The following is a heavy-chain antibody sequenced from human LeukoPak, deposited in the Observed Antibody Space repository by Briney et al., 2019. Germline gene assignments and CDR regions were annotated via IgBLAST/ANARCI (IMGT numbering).Heavy chain of an antibody. CDR2: ISSSSSYI. V-gene: IGHV3-21*01. D-gene: IGHD2-15*01. CDR1: GFTFSSYS. J-gene: IGHJ5*02. Sequence: PRGSPIHSCAASGFTFSSYSMNWVRQAPGKGLEWVSSISSSSSYIYYADSVKGRFTISRDNAKNSLYLQMNSLRAEDTAVYYCARDYCSGGSCYPGFDPWGQGSPVSVSS. CDR3: ARDYCSGGSCYPGFDP.